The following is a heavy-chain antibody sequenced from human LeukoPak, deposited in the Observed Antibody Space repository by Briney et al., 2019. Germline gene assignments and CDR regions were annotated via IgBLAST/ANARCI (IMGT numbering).Heavy chain of an antibody. D-gene: IGHD3-22*01. CDR2: ISGSGDST. CDR3: AKRDTSGYYYFDY. J-gene: IGHJ4*02. Sequence: PGGSLRLSCAASGFPFSSYVMRWVRQGPGKGLQWVSAISGSGDSTDYADSVKGRFTISRDNSKNILFLQMSSLRADDTAVYYCAKRDTSGYYYFDYWGQGTLVTVSS. V-gene: IGHV3-23*01. CDR1: GFPFSSYV.